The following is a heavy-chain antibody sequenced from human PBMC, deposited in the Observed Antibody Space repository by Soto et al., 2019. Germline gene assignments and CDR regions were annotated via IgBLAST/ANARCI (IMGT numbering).Heavy chain of an antibody. Sequence: PGGSLRVSCAASGFTFSGSAMHWVRQASGKGLEWVGRIRSKANSYATAYAASVKGRFTISRDDSKNTAYLQMNSLKTEDTAVYYCTRLVAAAPSPTTEIDYWGQGTLVTVSS. CDR1: GFTFSGSA. V-gene: IGHV3-73*01. CDR2: IRSKANSYAT. D-gene: IGHD6-13*01. CDR3: TRLVAAAPSPTTEIDY. J-gene: IGHJ4*02.